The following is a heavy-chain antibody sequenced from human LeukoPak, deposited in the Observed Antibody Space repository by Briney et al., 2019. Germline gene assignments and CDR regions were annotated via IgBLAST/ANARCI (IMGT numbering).Heavy chain of an antibody. CDR3: ARGLGYCSGGSCQHYYGMDV. CDR2: IYYSGST. CDR1: GGSISSSSYY. J-gene: IGHJ6*02. Sequence: SETLSLTCTVSGGSISSSSYYWGWIRQPPGKGLEWIGSIYYSGSTYYNPSLKSRVTISVDTSKNQFSLKLSSVTAADTAVYYCARGLGYCSGGSCQHYYGMDVWGQGTTVTVSS. D-gene: IGHD2-15*01. V-gene: IGHV4-39*07.